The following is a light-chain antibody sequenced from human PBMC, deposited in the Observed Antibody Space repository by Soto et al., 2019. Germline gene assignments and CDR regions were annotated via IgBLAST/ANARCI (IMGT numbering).Light chain of an antibody. CDR2: EGS. J-gene: IGLJ1*01. CDR3: CSYAGSSPIYV. Sequence: QSALTQPASVSGSPGPSITISCTGTISDVGSYNLVSWYQQHPGKAPKLIIYEGSKLPSGVSNRFSGSKSGNTASLTISGLQAEDEADYYCCSYAGSSPIYVFGTGTKVTVL. CDR1: ISDVGSYNL. V-gene: IGLV2-23*01.